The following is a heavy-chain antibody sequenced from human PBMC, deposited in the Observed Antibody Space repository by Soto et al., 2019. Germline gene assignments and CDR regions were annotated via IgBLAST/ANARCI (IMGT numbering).Heavy chain of an antibody. Sequence: QVQLVQSGAEVKKPGSSVKVSCKASGGTFSSYAISWVRQAPGQGLEWMGGIIPIFGTANYAQKFQGRVTRTADESTSTADMELSSLRAEDTAVYDCARGSTPPKAILGVVIMSDYYYGRDVWGQGTTVTVSS. CDR3: ARGSTPPKAILGVVIMSDYYYGRDV. J-gene: IGHJ6*02. CDR1: GGTFSSYA. D-gene: IGHD3-3*01. V-gene: IGHV1-69*01. CDR2: IIPIFGTA.